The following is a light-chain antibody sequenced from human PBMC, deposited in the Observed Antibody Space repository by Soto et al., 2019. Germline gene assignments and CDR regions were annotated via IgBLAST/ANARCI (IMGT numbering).Light chain of an antibody. Sequence: EVVLTQSPGTLSLSPGERATLSCRASQSVSNFYLAWYQQKPGQAPRLLMYGASNRATGIPDRFSGSGSGIDFTLTISRLEPEDFAVYYCQHYSSAPYTFGQGTKLEIK. V-gene: IGKV3-20*01. CDR3: QHYSSAPYT. CDR1: QSVSNFY. CDR2: GAS. J-gene: IGKJ2*01.